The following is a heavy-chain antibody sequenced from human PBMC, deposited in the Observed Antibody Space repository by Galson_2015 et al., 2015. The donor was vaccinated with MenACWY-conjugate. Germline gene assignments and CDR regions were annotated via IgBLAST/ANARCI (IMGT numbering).Heavy chain of an antibody. Sequence: LSLTCSVSGGSVSSSSYYWGWIRQPPGKGLEWIGSIYYSGSTNYNPSLKSRVTISVDTSKNRFSLKLSSVTAADTAVYYCARHHYGSGSYYYDVIDYWGQGTLVTVSS. V-gene: IGHV4-39*01. CDR2: IYYSGST. CDR3: ARHHYGSGSYYYDVIDY. CDR1: GGSVSSSSYY. J-gene: IGHJ4*02. D-gene: IGHD3-10*01.